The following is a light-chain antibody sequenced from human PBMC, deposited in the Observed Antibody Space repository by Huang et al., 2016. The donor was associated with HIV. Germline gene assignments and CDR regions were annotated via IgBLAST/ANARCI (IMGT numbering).Light chain of an antibody. CDR1: LSVSTN. J-gene: IGKJ4*01. CDR3: QQYDNWPLT. V-gene: IGKV3-15*01. Sequence: ERVMTQSPATVSLSPGERATLSCRASLSVSTNLAWYQQRTGQAPRLLIYGAATRATGIPARFSVGGSGAEFTLTISSLQSEDFAVYYCQQYDNWPLTFGGGTKVQIK. CDR2: GAA.